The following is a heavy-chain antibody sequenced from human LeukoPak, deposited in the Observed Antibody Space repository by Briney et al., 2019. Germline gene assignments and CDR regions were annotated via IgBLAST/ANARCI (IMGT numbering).Heavy chain of an antibody. Sequence: ASVKVSCKASGGTFSSYAISWVRQAPGQGLEWMGWINPNSGGTNYAQKFQGRVTMTRDTSISTAYMELSRLRSDDTAVYYCARDLRYYYDSSGEPPCFDPWGQGTLVTVSS. CDR2: INPNSGGT. D-gene: IGHD3-22*01. V-gene: IGHV1-2*02. CDR1: GGTFSSYA. CDR3: ARDLRYYYDSSGEPPCFDP. J-gene: IGHJ5*02.